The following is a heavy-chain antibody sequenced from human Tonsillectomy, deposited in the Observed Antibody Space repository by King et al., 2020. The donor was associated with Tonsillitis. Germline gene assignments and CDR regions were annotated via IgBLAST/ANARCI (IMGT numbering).Heavy chain of an antibody. Sequence: QLVQSGAEVKKSGASVKVSCKASGYTFTSYYIHWVRQAPGQGLEWMGIINPSGGSTNYAQKFQDRVTITRDTSTSTVYMELSSLRSEDTAVYYCARVQYYYDSVGYPRMYGLDVGGQGPAVTVSS. CDR3: ARVQYYYDSVGYPRMYGLDV. CDR2: INPSGGST. D-gene: IGHD3-22*01. J-gene: IGHJ6*02. CDR1: GYTFTSYY. V-gene: IGHV1-46*03.